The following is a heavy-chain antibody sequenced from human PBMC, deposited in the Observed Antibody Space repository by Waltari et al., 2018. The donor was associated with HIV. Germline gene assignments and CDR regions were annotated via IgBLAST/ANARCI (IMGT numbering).Heavy chain of an antibody. J-gene: IGHJ6*02. D-gene: IGHD1-26*01. CDR2: FDPENDET. CDR1: GYTFTELS. CDR3: ATGGGTTSIQLYDLDV. V-gene: IGHV1-24*01. Sequence: QVQLIQSGAEVKKPGAPVKVSCKVFGYTFTELSMHWVRQAPGKGLEWMGGFDPENDETIYAQKFQGRVTLTEDTSTDSAYMELSSLTSEDTAVYYCATGGGTTSIQLYDLDVWGQGTTVTVSS.